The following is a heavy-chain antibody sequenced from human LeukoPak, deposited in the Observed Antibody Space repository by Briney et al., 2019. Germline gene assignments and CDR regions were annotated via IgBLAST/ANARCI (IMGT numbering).Heavy chain of an antibody. V-gene: IGHV4-39*01. CDR1: GGSFSGYY. J-gene: IGHJ6*03. CDR2: IYYSGST. Sequence: SETLSLTCAVYGGSFSGYYWGWIRQPPGKGLEWIGSIYYSGSTYYNPSLKSRVTISVDTSKNQFSLKLSSVTAADTAVYYCARLNYYGSGSYFLRVPYYYYYMDVWGKGTTVTISS. CDR3: ARLNYYGSGSYFLRVPYYYYYMDV. D-gene: IGHD3-10*01.